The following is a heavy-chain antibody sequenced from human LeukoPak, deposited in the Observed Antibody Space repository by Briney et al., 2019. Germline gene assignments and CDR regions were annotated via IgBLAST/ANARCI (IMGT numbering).Heavy chain of an antibody. CDR2: VYYTGSA. D-gene: IGHD6-13*01. V-gene: IGHV4-39*01. Sequence: SETLSLTCIVSGGSISSSPYYWGWIRQPPGKGLEWIGRVYYTGSAYYNPSLKRRGIISVDTSNNQFSLKLSSVTAADTAVYYGPRLGGSTSWKIWLAPWGKGTRVTVSS. CDR3: PRLGGSTSWKIWLAP. CDR1: GGSISSSPYY. J-gene: IGHJ5*02.